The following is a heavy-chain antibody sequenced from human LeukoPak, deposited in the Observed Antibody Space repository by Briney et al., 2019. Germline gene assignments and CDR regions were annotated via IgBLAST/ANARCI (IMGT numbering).Heavy chain of an antibody. D-gene: IGHD5-24*01. CDR2: MSAYNGNT. V-gene: IGHV1-18*01. CDR3: ARDSGEMATIIVDY. Sequence: GASVNLSCKSSGYGFTSYGISWVRLRPGQGLELMGWMSAYNGNTNYAQKLQGRVTMTTDTSTSTAYMELRRLRSDDTAVYYCARDSGEMATIIVDYWGQGTLVTVSS. J-gene: IGHJ4*02. CDR1: GYGFTSYG.